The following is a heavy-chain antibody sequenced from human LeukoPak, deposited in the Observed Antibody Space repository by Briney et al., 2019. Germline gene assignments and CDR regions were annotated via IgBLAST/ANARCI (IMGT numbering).Heavy chain of an antibody. CDR1: GNSISDYY. CDR2: VHYTGRT. D-gene: IGHD5-12*01. CDR3: ARSAVIVATNPYYYYGMDV. Sequence: PSETLSLTCTVSGNSISDYYWSWIRQPPGKGLEWIGYVHYTGRTDYNPSLKSRVTISVDTSKNQFSLKLSSVTAADTAVYYCARSAVIVATNPYYYYGMDVWGQGTTVTVSS. V-gene: IGHV4-59*12. J-gene: IGHJ6*02.